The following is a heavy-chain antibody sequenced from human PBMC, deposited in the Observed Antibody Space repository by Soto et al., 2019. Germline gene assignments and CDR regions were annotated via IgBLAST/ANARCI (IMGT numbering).Heavy chain of an antibody. D-gene: IGHD3-22*01. Sequence: XESLKVSWKGSGYSFAGYWITWVLQKPGKGLEWMGRIDPSDSQTYYSPSFRGHVTISATKSITTVFLQWSSLRASDTAMYYCARKIYDYDTGPNFQYYFDSWGQGTPVTVSS. CDR2: IDPSDSQT. CDR1: GYSFAGYW. V-gene: IGHV5-10-1*01. CDR3: ARKIYDYDTGPNFQYYFDS. J-gene: IGHJ4*02.